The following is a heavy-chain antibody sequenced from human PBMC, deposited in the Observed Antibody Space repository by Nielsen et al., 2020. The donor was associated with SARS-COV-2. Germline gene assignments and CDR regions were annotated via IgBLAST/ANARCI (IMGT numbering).Heavy chain of an antibody. CDR1: GFSLRSSS. CDR3: AKGQEKGYSYGYGFDY. Sequence: GESLKIPCAASGFSLRSSSMNWVRQAPGKGLEWVSAISGSGGSTYYADSVKGRFTISRDNSKNTLYLQMNSLRAEDTAVYYCAKGQEKGYSYGYGFDYWGQGTLVTVSS. D-gene: IGHD5-18*01. CDR2: ISGSGGST. V-gene: IGHV3-23*01. J-gene: IGHJ4*02.